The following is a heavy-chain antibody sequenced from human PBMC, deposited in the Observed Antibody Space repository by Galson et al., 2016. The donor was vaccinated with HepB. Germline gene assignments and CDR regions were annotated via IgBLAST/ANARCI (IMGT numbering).Heavy chain of an antibody. CDR1: GFSLTTSGVG. J-gene: IGHJ4*02. Sequence: PALVKPTQTVTLTCTFSGFSLTTSGVGVGWIRQPPGKALEWLALIYWDDDKRYSPSLKSRLTITKDTSKNQVVLTMTNMDPVDTATYYCARDIPWGWDGSKKDDYWGQGILVIVSS. CDR3: ARDIPWGWDGSKKDDY. D-gene: IGHD5-24*01. CDR2: IYWDDDK. V-gene: IGHV2-5*02.